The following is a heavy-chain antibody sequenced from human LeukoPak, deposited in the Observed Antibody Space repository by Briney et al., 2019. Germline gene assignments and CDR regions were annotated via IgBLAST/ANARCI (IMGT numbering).Heavy chain of an antibody. CDR1: GFTFSSAW. CDR2: IKSKTDGGTT. V-gene: IGHV3-15*01. D-gene: IGHD1-26*01. J-gene: IGHJ6*03. Sequence: GGSLRLSCAASGFTFSSAWMSWVRQAPGKGLEWVGRIKSKTDGGTTDYAAPVKGRFTISRDDSKNTLYLQMNSLKTEDTAVYYCTPLSGSYYYYYYMDVWGKGTTVTVSS. CDR3: TPLSGSYYYYYYMDV.